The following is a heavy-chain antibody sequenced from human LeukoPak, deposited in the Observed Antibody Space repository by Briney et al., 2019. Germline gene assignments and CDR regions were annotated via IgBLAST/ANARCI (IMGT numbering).Heavy chain of an antibody. V-gene: IGHV1-69*04. CDR1: GGTFSSYA. CDR3: ARVVPAAMDAFDI. J-gene: IGHJ3*02. D-gene: IGHD2-2*01. Sequence: ASVKVSCEASGGTFSSYAISWVRQAAGQGLEWMGRIIPILGIANYAQKFQGRVTITADKATSTAYMELSSLRSEDTAVYYCARVVPAAMDAFDIWGQGKMVTVSS. CDR2: IIPILGIA.